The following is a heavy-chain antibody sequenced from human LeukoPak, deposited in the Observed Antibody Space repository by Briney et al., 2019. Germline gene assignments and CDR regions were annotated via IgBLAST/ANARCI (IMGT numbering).Heavy chain of an antibody. D-gene: IGHD6-19*01. V-gene: IGHV4-34*01. Sequence: SETLSLTCAVYGGSFSGYYWSWIRQPPGKGLEWIGEINHSGSTNYNPSLKSRVTISVDTSKNQFSLKLSSVTAADTAVYYCARLGIAVAGGDAFDIWGQGTMVTLSS. CDR2: INHSGST. CDR1: GGSFSGYY. J-gene: IGHJ3*02. CDR3: ARLGIAVAGGDAFDI.